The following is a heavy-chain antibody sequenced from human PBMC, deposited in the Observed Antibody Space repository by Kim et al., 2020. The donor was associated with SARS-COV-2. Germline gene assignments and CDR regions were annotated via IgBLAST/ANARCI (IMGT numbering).Heavy chain of an antibody. V-gene: IGHV3-9*01. D-gene: IGHD3-10*01. CDR3: AKDINQILFGELSLDY. J-gene: IGHJ4*01. CDR1: GFTFDDYA. Sequence: GGSLRLSCAASGFTFDDYAMHWVRQAPGKGLEWVSGISWNSGSIGYADSVKGRFTISRDNAKNSLYLQMNSLRAEDTALYYCAKDINQILFGELSLDYWG. CDR2: ISWNSGSI.